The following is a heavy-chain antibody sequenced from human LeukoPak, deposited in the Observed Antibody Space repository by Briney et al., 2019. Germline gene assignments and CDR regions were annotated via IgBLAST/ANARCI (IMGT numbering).Heavy chain of an antibody. J-gene: IGHJ3*02. V-gene: IGHV4-4*07. CDR3: AKSNGYGLVDI. Sequence: PSETLSLTCSVSGGSFSNHFWSWVRQPAGKGLEWIGRIYPSGNTNYNPSLRSRVTISLDTSRNQFSLKLNSVTAADTAVYYCAKSNGYGLVDIWGQGTMVTVSS. D-gene: IGHD3-10*01. CDR1: GGSFSNHF. CDR2: IYPSGNT.